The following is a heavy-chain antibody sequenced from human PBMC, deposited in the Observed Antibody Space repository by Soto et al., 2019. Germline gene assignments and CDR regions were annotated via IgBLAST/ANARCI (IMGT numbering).Heavy chain of an antibody. D-gene: IGHD2-15*01. CDR2: IYYSGST. CDR3: ARVMCSGGSCYHIHFDY. V-gene: IGHV4-30-4*01. CDR1: GGSISSGDYY. J-gene: IGHJ4*02. Sequence: QVQLQESGPGLVKPSQTLSLTCTVSGGSISSGDYYWSWIRQPPGNGLEWIGYIYYSGSTYYNPSLKSRVTISVDTSKNQFSLKLSSVTAADTAVYYCARVMCSGGSCYHIHFDYWGQGTLVTVSS.